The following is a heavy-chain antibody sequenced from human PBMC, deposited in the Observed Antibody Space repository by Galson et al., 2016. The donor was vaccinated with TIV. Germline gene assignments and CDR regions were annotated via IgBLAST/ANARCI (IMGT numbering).Heavy chain of an antibody. Sequence: SLTCTVSGGSISSYFWSWIRQSPGKGLEWIGHIYYSGTTDYNPSLKSRVSISIDSSKKQFSLRLTSVTAADTAVYYCARDGVINPRVLEYWGQGALVTVSP. D-gene: IGHD3-22*01. CDR2: IYYSGTT. CDR3: ARDGVINPRVLEY. CDR1: GGSISSYF. V-gene: IGHV4-59*01. J-gene: IGHJ4*01.